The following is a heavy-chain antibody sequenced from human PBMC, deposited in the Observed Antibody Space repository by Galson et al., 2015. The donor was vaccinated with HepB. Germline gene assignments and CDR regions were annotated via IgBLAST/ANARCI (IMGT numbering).Heavy chain of an antibody. D-gene: IGHD2-15*01. V-gene: IGHV3-53*01. J-gene: IGHJ5*02. CDR3: ARVAGSYANWFDP. CDR1: GFAVSSNY. Sequence: SLRLSCAASGFAVSSNYMSWVRQAPGKGLEWVSVIYSGGSTYYADSVKGRFTISRDNSKNTLYLQMNSLRAEDTAVYYCARVAGSYANWFDPWGQGTLVTVSS. CDR2: IYSGGST.